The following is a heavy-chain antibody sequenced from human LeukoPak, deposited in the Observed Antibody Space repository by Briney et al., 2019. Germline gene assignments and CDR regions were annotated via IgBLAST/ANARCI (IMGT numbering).Heavy chain of an antibody. CDR3: RVLRYFDWLYFDY. CDR1: GFTFSSYW. J-gene: IGHJ4*02. Sequence: GGSLRLSWAASGFTFSSYWMSWVRQAAGKGLEWVANIKQDGSEKYYVDSVKGRFTISRDNAKNSLYLQMNSLRAEDTAVYYCRVLRYFDWLYFDYWGQGTLVTVSS. CDR2: IKQDGSEK. D-gene: IGHD3-9*01. V-gene: IGHV3-7*01.